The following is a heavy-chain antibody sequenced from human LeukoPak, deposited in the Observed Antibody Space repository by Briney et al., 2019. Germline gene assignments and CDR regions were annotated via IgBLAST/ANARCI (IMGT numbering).Heavy chain of an antibody. CDR1: GGSISSSSYY. CDR3: ARDWGYYDSSGYYGDPFDY. CDR2: IYYSGST. D-gene: IGHD3-22*01. Sequence: PSETLSLTCTVSGGSISSSSYYWGWIRQPPGKGLEWIGSIYYSGSTYYNPSLKSRVTISVDTSKNQFSLKLSSVTAADTAVYYCARDWGYYDSSGYYGDPFDYWGQGTLVTVSS. V-gene: IGHV4-39*07. J-gene: IGHJ4*02.